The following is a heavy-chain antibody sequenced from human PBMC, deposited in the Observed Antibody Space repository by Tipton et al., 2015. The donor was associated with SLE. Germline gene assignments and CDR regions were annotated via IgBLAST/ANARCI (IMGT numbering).Heavy chain of an antibody. J-gene: IGHJ4*02. D-gene: IGHD3-3*01. CDR1: GGSISSGYYY. Sequence: TLSLTCTVSGGSISSGYYYWSWIRQPAGKGLEWIGRIYSSGSTNYNPSLKSRVTISVDTSKNQFSLKLSSVTAADTAVYYCARGDDFGSDYWGQGTLVTVSS. CDR2: IYSSGST. CDR3: ARGDDFGSDY. V-gene: IGHV4-61*02.